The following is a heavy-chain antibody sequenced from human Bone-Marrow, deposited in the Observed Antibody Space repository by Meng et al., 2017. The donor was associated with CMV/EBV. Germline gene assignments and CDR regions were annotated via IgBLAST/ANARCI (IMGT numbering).Heavy chain of an antibody. CDR2: IVVGSGNT. J-gene: IGHJ6*02. D-gene: IGHD2-21*01. Sequence: SVKVSCKASGFTFTSSAVQWVRQARGQRLEWIGWIVVGSGNTSYAQKFQERVTITRDMSTSTAYMELSSLRSEDTAVYYCAAPHNCGGDCYSSHPLGMDVWAQGTTVTVSS. CDR1: GFTFTSSA. V-gene: IGHV1-58*01. CDR3: AAPHNCGGDCYSSHPLGMDV.